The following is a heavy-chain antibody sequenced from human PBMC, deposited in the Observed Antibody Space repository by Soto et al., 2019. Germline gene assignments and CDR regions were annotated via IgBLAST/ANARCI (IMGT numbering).Heavy chain of an antibody. CDR1: GFTFSHYS. CDR3: AREQSGRRSLDS. CDR2: ISSSGSYT. D-gene: IGHD1-26*01. V-gene: IGHV3-11*06. J-gene: IGHJ4*02. Sequence: QVQLVESGGGLVKPGESLRLSCAASGFTFSHYSMTWIRQAPGNGLEWVSYISSSGSYTNYADSLQGRFSVSRDSARNSFFLQRHSLRADDTAVYYCAREQSGRRSLDSWGQGTLVTVSS.